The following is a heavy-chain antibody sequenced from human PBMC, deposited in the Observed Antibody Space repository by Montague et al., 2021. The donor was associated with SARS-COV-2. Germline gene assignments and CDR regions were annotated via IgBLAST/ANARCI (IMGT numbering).Heavy chain of an antibody. D-gene: IGHD5-18*01. CDR3: AARMVKDY. CDR2: ISYDGSNK. J-gene: IGHJ4*02. CDR1: GFTFSSYA. Sequence: SLRLSCAASGFTFSSYAMHWVRQALGKELEWVAVISYDGSNKYYAGSVKGRFTISRDNSKNTLYLQMNSLRAEDTAVYYCAARMVKDYWGQGTLVTVSS. V-gene: IGHV3-30-3*01.